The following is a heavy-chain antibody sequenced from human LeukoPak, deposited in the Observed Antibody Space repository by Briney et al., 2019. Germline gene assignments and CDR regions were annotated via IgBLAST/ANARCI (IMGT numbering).Heavy chain of an antibody. CDR3: ALKQPGVYAFDI. Sequence: GGSLRLSCAASGFTFSSYWMHWVRHAPGKGLVWVSRINSDGSTITYADSVKGRFTISRDNAKNTLLLQMNSLRAEDTAVYYCALKQPGVYAFDIWGQGTVVTVSS. J-gene: IGHJ3*02. CDR1: GFTFSSYW. D-gene: IGHD3-16*01. CDR2: INSDGSTI. V-gene: IGHV3-74*01.